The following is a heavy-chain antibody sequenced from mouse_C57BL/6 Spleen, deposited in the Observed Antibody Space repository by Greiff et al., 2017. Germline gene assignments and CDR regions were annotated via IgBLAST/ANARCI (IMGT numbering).Heavy chain of an antibody. CDR3: TREERGNYGVATGGFAY. V-gene: IGHV5-9-1*02. J-gene: IGHJ3*01. Sequence: EVKLMESGEGLVKPGGSLKLSCAASGFTFSSYAMSWVRQTPEKRLEWVAYISSGGDYIYYADTVKGRFTISRDNARNTLYLQMSSLKSEDTAMYYCTREERGNYGVATGGFAYWGQGTLVTVSA. D-gene: IGHD1-1*01. CDR2: ISSGGDYI. CDR1: GFTFSSYA.